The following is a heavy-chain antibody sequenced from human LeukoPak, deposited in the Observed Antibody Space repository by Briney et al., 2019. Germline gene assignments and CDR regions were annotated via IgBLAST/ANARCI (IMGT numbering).Heavy chain of an antibody. J-gene: IGHJ6*02. D-gene: IGHD1-1*01. CDR3: AREGYSTSCYYYGMDV. Sequence: ASVKVSCKASGYTFTGYYMHWVRQAPGQGLEWMGWINPNSGGTNYAQKFQGRVTMTRDTSISTAYMELSRLRSDDTAVYYCAREGYSTSCYYYGMDVWAKGPRSPSP. CDR2: INPNSGGT. CDR1: GYTFTGYY. V-gene: IGHV1-2*02.